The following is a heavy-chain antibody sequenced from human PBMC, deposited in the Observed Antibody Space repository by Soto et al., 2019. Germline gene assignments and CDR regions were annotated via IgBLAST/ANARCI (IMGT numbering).Heavy chain of an antibody. CDR3: ARDSSLWGSTGWKRENGFAI. CDR2: IIPIFGKP. J-gene: IGHJ3*02. V-gene: IGHV1-69*18. D-gene: IGHD3-16*01. Sequence: QVQLEQSGAEVKRPGSSVKVSCKTSGGNFNTYPISWVRQAPGHRLEWMGKIIPIFGKPDYSQKFQGRVTTNADEATTTVYMELRSLKSDDSAVYYCARDSSLWGSTGWKRENGFAIWGQGTMVTVSS. CDR1: GGNFNTYP.